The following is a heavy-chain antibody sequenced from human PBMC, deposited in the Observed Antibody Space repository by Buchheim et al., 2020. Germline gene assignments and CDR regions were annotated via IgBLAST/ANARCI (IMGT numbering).Heavy chain of an antibody. CDR3: AKDLYDFWSGSKKYGMDV. CDR2: ISYDGSNK. Sequence: QVQLVESGGGVVQPGRSLRLSCAASGFTFSSYGMHWVRQAPGKGLEWVAVISYDGSNKYYADSVKGRFTISRDNSKNTLYLQMNSLGAEDTAVYYCAKDLYDFWSGSKKYGMDVWGQGTT. CDR1: GFTFSSYG. D-gene: IGHD3-3*01. J-gene: IGHJ6*02. V-gene: IGHV3-30*18.